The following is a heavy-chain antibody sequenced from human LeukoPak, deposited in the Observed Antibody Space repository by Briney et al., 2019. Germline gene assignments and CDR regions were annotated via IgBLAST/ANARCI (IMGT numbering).Heavy chain of an antibody. CDR1: GGSFSGYY. D-gene: IGHD3-22*01. CDR3: ARHSPYYYDSSGFDY. V-gene: IGHV4-34*01. J-gene: IGHJ4*02. Sequence: SETLSLTCAVSGGSFSGYYWSWIRQPPGKGLEWIWEINHSGSTNYNPSLKSRVTISVDTSKNQFSLKLSSVTAADTPVYYCARHSPYYYDSSGFDYWGQGTLVTVSS. CDR2: INHSGST.